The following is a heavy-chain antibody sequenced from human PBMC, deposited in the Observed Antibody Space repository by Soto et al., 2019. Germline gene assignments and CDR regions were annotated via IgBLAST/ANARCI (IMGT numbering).Heavy chain of an antibody. CDR2: ISGGGDTT. D-gene: IGHD6-6*01. J-gene: IGHJ3*01. CDR1: GFNFNNYA. Sequence: EVQLLESGGGLVLPGGSLRLSCAASGFNFNNYAMSWVRQAPGGGLEWVSAISGGGDTTYYANSVKGRFTIFRDNSEDTLYLQMNSLRVEDTAIYYCAKEGESRPTYDAFGVWGQGAVVTVFS. V-gene: IGHV3-23*01. CDR3: AKEGESRPTYDAFGV.